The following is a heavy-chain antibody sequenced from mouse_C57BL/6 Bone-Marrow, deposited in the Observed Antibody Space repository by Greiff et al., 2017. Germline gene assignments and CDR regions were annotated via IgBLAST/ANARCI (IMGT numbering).Heavy chain of an antibody. CDR2: INPGSGGT. D-gene: IGHD2-12*01. Sequence: QVQLQQSGAELVRPGTSVKVSCKASGYAFTNSLIEWVKQRPGQGLEWIGVINPGSGGTNYTEKFQGKATLTAATASSTADMQRGILTSEDSAVYCCARDTTEAWFAYWGQGTLVTVSA. CDR3: ARDTTEAWFAY. CDR1: GYAFTNSL. J-gene: IGHJ3*01. V-gene: IGHV1-54*01.